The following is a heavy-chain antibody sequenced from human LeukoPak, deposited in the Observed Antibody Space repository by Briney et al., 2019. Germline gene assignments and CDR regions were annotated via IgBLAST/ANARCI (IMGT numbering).Heavy chain of an antibody. V-gene: IGHV4-59*01. D-gene: IGHD3-9*01. CDR2: IYYSGST. Sequence: PSETLSLTCTVSGDSPCSSYWSSGRQPPGKGLEWIGYIYYSGSTNYNPSLKSRVTISVDTSKNQFSLKLSSVTAADTAVYYCARQNAGYVFGYWGQGTVVTVSS. J-gene: IGHJ4*02. CDR3: ARQNAGYVFGY. CDR1: GDSPCSSY.